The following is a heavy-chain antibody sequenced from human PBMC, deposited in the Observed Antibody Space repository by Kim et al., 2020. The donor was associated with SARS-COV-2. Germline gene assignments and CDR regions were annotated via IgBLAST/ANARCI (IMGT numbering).Heavy chain of an antibody. Sequence: ASVKVSCKASGYTFTRYYLHWVRQAPGQGFEWMGMINPSSGSTSYAQNFQGRVTMTRDTSTSTVYMDLNSLKSEDTVVYFCTREPPKDIAASGNPLDCWGQGTPVTVSS. CDR1: GYTFTRYY. D-gene: IGHD6-13*01. J-gene: IGHJ4*02. CDR2: INPSSGST. CDR3: TREPPKDIAASGNPLDC. V-gene: IGHV1-46*01.